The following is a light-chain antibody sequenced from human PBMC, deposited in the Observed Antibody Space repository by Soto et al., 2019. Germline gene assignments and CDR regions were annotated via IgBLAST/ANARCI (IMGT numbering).Light chain of an antibody. J-gene: IGKJ4*01. CDR1: QSVSSY. CDR3: QQRSNWPSGLT. V-gene: IGKV3-11*01. CDR2: DAS. Sequence: EIVLTQSPATLSLSPGERATLSCRASQSVSSYLAWYQQKPGQAPRLLIYDASNRATGIPARFSGSGSGTYFTLTISSLEPEDFAVYYCQQRSNWPSGLTFGGGTKVEIK.